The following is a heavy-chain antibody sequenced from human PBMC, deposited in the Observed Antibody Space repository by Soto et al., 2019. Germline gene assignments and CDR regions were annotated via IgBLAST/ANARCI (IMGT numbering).Heavy chain of an antibody. CDR2: IYSGGST. D-gene: IGHD6-19*01. CDR3: ARDPGYSSGWYFDY. J-gene: IGHJ4*02. V-gene: IGHV3-53*01. Sequence: GGSLRLSCAASGFTVSSNYMSWVRQAPGKGLEWVSVIYSGGSTYYADSVKGRFTISRDNSKNTLYLQMNSLRAEDTAVYYCARDPGYSSGWYFDYWGQRTLVTVSS. CDR1: GFTVSSNY.